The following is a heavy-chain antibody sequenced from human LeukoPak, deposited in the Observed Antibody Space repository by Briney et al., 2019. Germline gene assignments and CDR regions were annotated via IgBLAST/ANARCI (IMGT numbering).Heavy chain of an antibody. CDR1: VYTFTSYD. J-gene: IGHJ5*02. CDR2: MNPNSGNT. CDR3: AGGGNSYDSSVSGLFDP. D-gene: IGHD3-22*01. Sequence: GASVKVSCKASVYTFTSYDIYWVRQATGHGLEWMGWMNPNSGNTGYAQKFQGRVTMTRTTSISTAYMELSSLRSEDTAVYYCAGGGNSYDSSVSGLFDPWGQGTLVTVSS. V-gene: IGHV1-8*01.